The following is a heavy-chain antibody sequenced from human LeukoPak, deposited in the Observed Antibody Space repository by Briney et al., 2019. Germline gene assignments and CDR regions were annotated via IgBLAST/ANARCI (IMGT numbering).Heavy chain of an antibody. D-gene: IGHD3-10*01. CDR1: GFTFSSYS. CDR2: ISSSSSYI. Sequence: PGGSLRLSCAASGFTFSSYSMNWVRQAPGKGLEWVSSISSSSSYIYYADSVKGRFTISRDNAKNSLYPQMNSLRAEDTAVYYCARGDRSGNYYGSGSPWGQGTLVTVSS. J-gene: IGHJ5*02. CDR3: ARGDRSGNYYGSGSP. V-gene: IGHV3-21*01.